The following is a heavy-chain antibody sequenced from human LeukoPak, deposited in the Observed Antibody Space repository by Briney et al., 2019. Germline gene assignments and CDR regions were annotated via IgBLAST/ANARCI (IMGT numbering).Heavy chain of an antibody. Sequence: GGSLRLSCAGSGFTFSNVWMSWVRQAPGKGLEWIGRIKTKSDGETTDYGAAVKGRVTISRDDTKNTVFLQMTGLKTEDTGIYFCTTGPIQIWSLNADYRGQGTPVTVSS. CDR1: GFTFSNVW. CDR3: TTGPIQIWSLNADY. J-gene: IGHJ4*02. CDR2: IKTKSDGETT. D-gene: IGHD5-18*01. V-gene: IGHV3-15*01.